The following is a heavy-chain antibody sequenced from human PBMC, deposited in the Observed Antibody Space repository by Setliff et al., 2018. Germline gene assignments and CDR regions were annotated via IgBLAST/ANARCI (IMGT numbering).Heavy chain of an antibody. V-gene: IGHV3-33*03. D-gene: IGHD6-19*01. Sequence: PGGSLRLSCAASGLTLINNGFHWVRQAPGKGLEWVAIIWHDGTNKYYADSVKGRFDISRDNAKNSVYLQMNSLRADDTAVYYCVPEGPGYGNGWWTNWFDPWGQGTLVTVSS. CDR2: IWHDGTNK. CDR1: GLTLINNG. J-gene: IGHJ5*02. CDR3: VPEGPGYGNGWWTNWFDP.